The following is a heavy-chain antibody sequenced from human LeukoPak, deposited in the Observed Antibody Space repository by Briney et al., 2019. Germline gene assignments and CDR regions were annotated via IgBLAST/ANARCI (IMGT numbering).Heavy chain of an antibody. CDR3: ARAPRIVATLDY. CDR2: IYSGGSA. CDR1: GFTVSSNY. V-gene: IGHV3-66*01. D-gene: IGHD5-12*01. J-gene: IGHJ4*02. Sequence: GGSLRLSCAASGFTVSSNYMSWVRQAPGKGLEWVSVIYSGGSAYYADSVKGRFTISRDNSKNTLYLQMNSLRAEDTAVYYCARAPRIVATLDYWGQGTLVTVSS.